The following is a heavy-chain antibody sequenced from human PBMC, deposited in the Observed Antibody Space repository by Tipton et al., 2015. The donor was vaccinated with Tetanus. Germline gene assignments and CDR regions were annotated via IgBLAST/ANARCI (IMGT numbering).Heavy chain of an antibody. CDR2: IIPIFGTA. Sequence: QSGAEVKKPGSSVKVSCKASGGTFSSYAISWVRQAPGQGLEWMGGIIPIFGTANYAQRFQGRVTITADESTSTAYMELSSLRSGDTAVDYCARERLVAMVRGVLDAFDIWGQGTMVTVSS. CDR1: GGTFSSYA. J-gene: IGHJ3*02. CDR3: ARERLVAMVRGVLDAFDI. D-gene: IGHD3-10*01. V-gene: IGHV1-69*01.